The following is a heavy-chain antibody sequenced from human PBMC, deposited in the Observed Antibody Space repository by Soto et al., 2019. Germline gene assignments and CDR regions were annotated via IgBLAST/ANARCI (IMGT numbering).Heavy chain of an antibody. CDR1: GFTFANHW. CDR2: MSGNSSTT. Sequence: HPVGPRRLSCAVSGFTFANHWMHWVRQAPGGGLEWVSSMSGNSSTTYYADSVRGRFTISRDRSKNTLYLQMSSLRAEDTALYYCAKNQERELPRVIDFWGQGTLVTVSS. J-gene: IGHJ4*02. D-gene: IGHD1-7*01. V-gene: IGHV3-23*01. CDR3: AKNQERELPRVIDF.